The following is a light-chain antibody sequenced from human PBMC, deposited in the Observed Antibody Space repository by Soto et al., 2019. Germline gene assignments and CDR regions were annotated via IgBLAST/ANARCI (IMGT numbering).Light chain of an antibody. CDR2: AAS. Sequence: DIQMTQSPSSLSASVGDRITITCRASQSISRYLNWYQHKPGKAPKLLINAASSLERGVPSRFSGGGSGTDFTLNISRLQPDDFANYYGQQNYSATQWTLGQGTKVDTK. CDR1: QSISRY. J-gene: IGKJ1*01. V-gene: IGKV1-39*01. CDR3: QQNYSATQWT.